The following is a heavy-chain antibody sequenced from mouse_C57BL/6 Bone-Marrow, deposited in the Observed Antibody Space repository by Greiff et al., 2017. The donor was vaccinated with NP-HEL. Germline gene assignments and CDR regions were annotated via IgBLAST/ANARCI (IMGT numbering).Heavy chain of an antibody. V-gene: IGHV1-18*01. D-gene: IGHD1-1*01. CDR2: INPNNGGT. CDR1: GYSFTDYN. J-gene: IGHJ4*01. CDR3: ATGYYYGSSYYAMDY. Sequence: VQLQQSGPELVKPGASVKIPCKASGYSFTDYNMDWVKQSHGKSLEWIGDINPNNGGTIYNQKFKGKATLTVDKSSSTAYMELRRLTSEDTAVYYCATGYYYGSSYYAMDYWGQGTSVTVSS.